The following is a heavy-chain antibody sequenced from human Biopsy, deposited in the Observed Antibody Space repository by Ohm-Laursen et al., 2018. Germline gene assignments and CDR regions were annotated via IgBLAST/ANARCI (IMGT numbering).Heavy chain of an antibody. J-gene: IGHJ6*02. V-gene: IGHV4-59*01. Sequence: SETLSLTWTVSGGSISSDYWSWIRQTPGKGLEWIGYIYYSGSTNYNPSLKSRVTISVDTSKNQFSLRLNSVTAADTAVYYCARATNSTGWPYYYFYGMDVWGQGTTVTVSS. CDR2: IYYSGST. CDR3: ARATNSTGWPYYYFYGMDV. CDR1: GGSISSDY. D-gene: IGHD2/OR15-2a*01.